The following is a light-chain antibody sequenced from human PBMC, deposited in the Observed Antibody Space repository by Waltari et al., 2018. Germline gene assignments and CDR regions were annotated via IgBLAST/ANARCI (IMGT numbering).Light chain of an antibody. CDR2: AAS. CDR1: QGISSN. Sequence: IQLTQSPSSLSASVGDRVTITCRASQGISSNLAWYQQKPGKAPRLLISAASTLQCGVPLRFSGSGSGTDFTLTISSLQPEDFATYDCQQLNSYPITFGQGTRLEIK. J-gene: IGKJ5*01. V-gene: IGKV1-9*01. CDR3: QQLNSYPIT.